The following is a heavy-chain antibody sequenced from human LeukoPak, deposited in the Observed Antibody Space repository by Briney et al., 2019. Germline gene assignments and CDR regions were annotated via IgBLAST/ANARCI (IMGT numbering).Heavy chain of an antibody. CDR2: ISGSGGRT. D-gene: IGHD7-27*01. CDR1: GFTFSSYA. V-gene: IGHV3-23*01. CDR3: AKDSRKLGPGGAFDI. J-gene: IGHJ3*02. Sequence: HPGGSLRLSCAVSGFTFSSYAMSWVRQARGKGLECVSDISGSGGRTYYADSVKGRFTISIDKSKNTLYLQMNSLRAEDTAVYYCAKDSRKLGPGGAFDIWGQGTMVTVSS.